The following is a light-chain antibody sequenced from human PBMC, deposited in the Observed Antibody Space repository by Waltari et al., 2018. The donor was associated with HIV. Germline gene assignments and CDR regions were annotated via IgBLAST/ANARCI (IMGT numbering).Light chain of an antibody. CDR1: QSISNN. Sequence: DIHMTQSPSSVSASVGDRVTITCRTSQSISNNLNWYQHKVGTAPKLLIYAASSLQSGVPSRFSGSGSGTDFTLTISSLQPEDIATYYCQQYDNLPLTFGGGTKVEIK. J-gene: IGKJ4*01. CDR3: QQYDNLPLT. CDR2: AAS. V-gene: IGKV1-39*01.